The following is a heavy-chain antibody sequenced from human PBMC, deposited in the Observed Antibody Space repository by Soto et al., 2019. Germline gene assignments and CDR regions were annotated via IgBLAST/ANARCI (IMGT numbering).Heavy chain of an antibody. D-gene: IGHD2-21*01. CDR2: IYSGGST. CDR1: GFTVSSNY. CDR3: ARDSCGGECQAYYYGMDV. V-gene: IGHV3-53*02. J-gene: IGHJ6*02. Sequence: EVQLVETGGGLIQPGGSLRLSCAASGFTVSSNYMSWVRQAPGKGLEWVSVIYSGGSTYYADSVKGRFTISRDNSKNTLYLQMNSLRAEDTAVYYCARDSCGGECQAYYYGMDVWGQGTTVTVSS.